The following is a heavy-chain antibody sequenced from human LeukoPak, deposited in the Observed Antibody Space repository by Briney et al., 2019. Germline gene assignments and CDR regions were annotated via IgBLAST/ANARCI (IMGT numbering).Heavy chain of an antibody. CDR1: GFTFSSYW. V-gene: IGHV3-33*06. CDR3: AKDYGSGPPYYFDY. J-gene: IGHJ4*02. Sequence: GGSLRLSCAASGFTFSSYWMSWVRQAPGKGLEWVAVIWYDGSNKYYADSVKGRFTISRDNSKNTLYLQMNSLRAEDTAVYYCAKDYGSGPPYYFDYWGQGTLVTVSS. D-gene: IGHD6-19*01. CDR2: IWYDGSNK.